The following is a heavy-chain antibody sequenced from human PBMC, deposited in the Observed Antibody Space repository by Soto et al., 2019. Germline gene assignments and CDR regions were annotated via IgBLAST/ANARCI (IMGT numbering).Heavy chain of an antibody. CDR1: GYTFTSYG. CDR3: ARNRQQLVLKNWFDP. J-gene: IGHJ5*02. Sequence: QVQLVQSGAEVKKPGASVKVSCKASGYTFTSYGISWVRQAPGQGLEWMGWISAYNGNTNYAQKLQGRVTMTTDTSTSTAYRELRSLRSDDTAVYYCARNRQQLVLKNWFDPWGQGTLVTVSS. D-gene: IGHD6-6*01. V-gene: IGHV1-18*04. CDR2: ISAYNGNT.